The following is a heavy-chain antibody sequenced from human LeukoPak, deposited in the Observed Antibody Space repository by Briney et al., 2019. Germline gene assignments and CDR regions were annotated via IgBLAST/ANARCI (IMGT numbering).Heavy chain of an antibody. J-gene: IGHJ4*02. Sequence: GGPLRLSCVVSGIPFSDYYMNWIRQAPGKGLEWISYISSSSSYTDYAASVKGRFTISRDNAKNVLYLQMNSLRVEDTAVYYCAAGTAADYWGLGILVAVSS. V-gene: IGHV3-11*03. CDR3: AAGTAADY. CDR1: GIPFSDYY. CDR2: ISSSSSYT. D-gene: IGHD6-13*01.